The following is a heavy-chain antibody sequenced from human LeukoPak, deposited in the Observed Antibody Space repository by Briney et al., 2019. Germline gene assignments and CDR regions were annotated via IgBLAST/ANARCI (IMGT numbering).Heavy chain of an antibody. CDR2: IYYSGNT. CDR3: ARRVNYYDSSGYYYYFDY. D-gene: IGHD3-22*01. Sequence: SETLSLTCTVSGGSISSSSYYWGWIRQPPGKGLEWIGSIYYSGNTYYNPSLKSRVTISVDTSKNQFSLKLSSVTAADTAVYYCARRVNYYDSSGYYYYFDYWGQGTLVTVSS. CDR1: GGSISSSSYY. V-gene: IGHV4-39*01. J-gene: IGHJ4*02.